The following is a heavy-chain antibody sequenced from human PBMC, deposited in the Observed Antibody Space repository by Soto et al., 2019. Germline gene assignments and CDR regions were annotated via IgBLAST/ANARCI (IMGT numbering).Heavy chain of an antibody. J-gene: IGHJ4*02. CDR3: ARKSDAEASKPPDY. CDR2: IYNSGST. Sequence: PSETLSLTCTVSGGSISSSSYYWGWIRQPPGKGLEWIGSIYNSGSTSYNPSLKSRVTISVDTSKNQFSLRLTSVTAADTAVYYCARKSDAEASKPPDYWGQGTLVTVSS. V-gene: IGHV4-39*01. CDR1: GGSISSSSYY. D-gene: IGHD6-25*01.